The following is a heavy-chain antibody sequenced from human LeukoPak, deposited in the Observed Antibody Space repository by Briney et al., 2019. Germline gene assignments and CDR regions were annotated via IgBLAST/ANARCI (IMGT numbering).Heavy chain of an antibody. CDR2: IYTSGST. Sequence: PSETLSLTCTVSGGSISSGSYYWSWIRQPAGKGLEWIGRIYTSGSTNYNPSLKSRVTISVDTSKNQLSLKLSSVTAADTAVYYCARGVYDSSGYYYGYWGQGTLVTVSS. CDR3: ARGVYDSSGYYYGY. J-gene: IGHJ4*02. CDR1: GGSISSGSYY. D-gene: IGHD3-22*01. V-gene: IGHV4-61*02.